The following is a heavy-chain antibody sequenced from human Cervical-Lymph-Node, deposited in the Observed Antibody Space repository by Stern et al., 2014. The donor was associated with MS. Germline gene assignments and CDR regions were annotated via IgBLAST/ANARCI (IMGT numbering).Heavy chain of an antibody. CDR3: AKSDCGGDCHLLDY. J-gene: IGHJ4*02. V-gene: IGHV3-23*04. CDR2: FSGSGGSNA. Sequence: VQLGQSGGGLVQPGGSLRLSCAASGFIFSNYAMSWVRQAPGKGLEWVSHFSGSGGSNAYYADSVKGRFTISRDNSKNTLYLQMNSLRAEDTAIYYCAKSDCGGDCHLLDYWGQGILVTVSS. CDR1: GFIFSNYA. D-gene: IGHD2-21*02.